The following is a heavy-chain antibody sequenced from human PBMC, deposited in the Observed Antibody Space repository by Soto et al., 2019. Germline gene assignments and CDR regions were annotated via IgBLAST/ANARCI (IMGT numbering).Heavy chain of an antibody. D-gene: IGHD2-2*01. CDR3: ARAVYCTTANCWDDFHYYNIDV. CDR1: GGSINGYY. V-gene: IGHV4-59*12. Sequence: SETLSLTCTVSGGSINGYYWNWIRQTPGKGLEWIGYVHYSGATKFRSSLKSRLDIPVDTSENQFSLKLTSVTAADTAVYYCARAVYCTTANCWDDFHYYNIDVWGQGTAVTVSS. CDR2: VHYSGAT. J-gene: IGHJ6*02.